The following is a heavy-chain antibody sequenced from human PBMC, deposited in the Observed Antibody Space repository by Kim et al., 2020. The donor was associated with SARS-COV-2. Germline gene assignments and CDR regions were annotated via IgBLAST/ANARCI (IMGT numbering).Heavy chain of an antibody. D-gene: IGHD5-12*01. V-gene: IGHV3-15*01. CDR3: TTDRGPVATVMGATYFYYDVDV. Sequence: GGSLRLSCAASGFTISNAWMTWVRQAPGKGLEWVGHIKGKTEGGTADYAAPVKGRFSITRDDSKSTVYLQMNSLKTDDTAVYYCTTDRGPVATVMGATYFYYDVDVWGQGTTVTVSS. CDR2: IKGKTEGGTA. CDR1: GFTISNAW. J-gene: IGHJ6*02.